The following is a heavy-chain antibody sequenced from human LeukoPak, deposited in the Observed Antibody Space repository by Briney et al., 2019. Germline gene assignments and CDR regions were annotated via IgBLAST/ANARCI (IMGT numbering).Heavy chain of an antibody. J-gene: IGHJ4*02. V-gene: IGHV3-15*01. CDR2: IKSRTDGGTT. D-gene: IGHD6-13*01. Sequence: PGRSLRLSCAASGFSFSASSMHWVRQAPGKGLEWIGRIKSRTDGGTTDYAADVEGRFTISRDDSENTVDLQMNSLKTEDTALYYCTTGYGSTWYGWGQGTLVTVSS. CDR3: TTGYGSTWYG. CDR1: GFSFSASS.